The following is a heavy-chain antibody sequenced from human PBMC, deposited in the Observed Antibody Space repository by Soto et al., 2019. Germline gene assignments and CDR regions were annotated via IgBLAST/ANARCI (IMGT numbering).Heavy chain of an antibody. Sequence: QVQLVQSGAEVKKPGSSVKVSCKASGGTFSRYAISWVRQAPGQGLEWMGGIIPIFGTANNAHKFQGRVTITADESTSTAYMELSSLRSKDTAVYYCARGGGDGYNLGFDYWGQGTLVTVSS. CDR1: GGTFSRYA. V-gene: IGHV1-69*12. D-gene: IGHD5-12*01. J-gene: IGHJ4*02. CDR2: IIPIFGTA. CDR3: ARGGGDGYNLGFDY.